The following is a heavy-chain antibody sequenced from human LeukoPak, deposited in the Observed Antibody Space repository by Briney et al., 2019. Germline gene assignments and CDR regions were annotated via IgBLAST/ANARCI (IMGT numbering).Heavy chain of an antibody. J-gene: IGHJ6*03. CDR1: GFTFSSYW. V-gene: IGHV3-7*04. CDR3: ARGIAAYFYYYYYMDV. D-gene: IGHD6-13*01. Sequence: GGSLRLSCAASGFTFSSYWMSWVRQAPGKGLEWVANIKKDGSEKYYVDSVKGRFTISRDNAKTSLYLQMNSLRAEDTAVYYCARGIAAYFYYYYYMDVWGKGTTVTISS. CDR2: IKKDGSEK.